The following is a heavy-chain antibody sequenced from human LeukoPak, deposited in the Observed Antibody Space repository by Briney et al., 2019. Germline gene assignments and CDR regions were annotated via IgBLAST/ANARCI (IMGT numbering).Heavy chain of an antibody. CDR1: GFTFSSYS. V-gene: IGHV3-21*04. D-gene: IGHD3-10*02. CDR3: AELGITIIGGV. J-gene: IGHJ6*04. CDR2: ISSSRSYI. Sequence: GGSLRLSCAASGFTFSSYSMNWVRQAPGKGLEWGSSISSSRSYIYYADSVKGRFTISRDNAKNSLYLQMTSLRAEDTAVYYCAELGITIIGGVWGKGTTVTISS.